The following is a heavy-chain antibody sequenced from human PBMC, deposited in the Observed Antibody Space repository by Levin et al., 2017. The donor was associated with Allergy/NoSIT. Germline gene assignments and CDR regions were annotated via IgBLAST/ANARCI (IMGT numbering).Heavy chain of an antibody. CDR1: GGSISSYY. V-gene: IGHV4-59*01. CDR2: IYYSGST. D-gene: IGHD3-9*01. Sequence: SQTLSLTCTVSGGSISSYYWSWIRQPPGKGLEWIGYIYYSGSTNYNPSLKSRVTISVDTSKNQFSLKLSSVTAADTAVYYCARGTTLRYFDWLVSWGQGTLVTVSS. J-gene: IGHJ4*02. CDR3: ARGTTLRYFDWLVS.